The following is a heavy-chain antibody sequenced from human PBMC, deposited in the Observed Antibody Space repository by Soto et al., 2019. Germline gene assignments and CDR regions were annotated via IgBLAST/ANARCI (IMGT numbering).Heavy chain of an antibody. V-gene: IGHV4-59*01. Sequence: QVQLQESGPGLVKPSETLSLTCTVSGGSISSYYWSWIRQPPGKGLEWIGYIYYSGSTNYNPSLKSRVTKSVDTSKNPFSLKLSSVTAADTAVYYCAREATMGMGFDYWGQGTLVTVSS. CDR3: AREATMGMGFDY. D-gene: IGHD5-12*01. CDR2: IYYSGST. CDR1: GGSISSYY. J-gene: IGHJ4*02.